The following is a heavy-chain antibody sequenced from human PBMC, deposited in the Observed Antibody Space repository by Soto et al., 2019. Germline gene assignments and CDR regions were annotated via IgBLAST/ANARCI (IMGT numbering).Heavy chain of an antibody. J-gene: IGHJ4*02. Sequence: QVQLQESGPGLVKPSETLSLTCTVSGGSISSYYWSWIRQPPGKGLEWIGYIYYSGSTNYNPSLKSRVTISVDTSKNQFSLKLSSVTAAVTAVYYCARSSLAAAGTVTRFDYWGQGTLVTVSS. D-gene: IGHD6-13*01. V-gene: IGHV4-59*08. CDR2: IYYSGST. CDR3: ARSSLAAAGTVTRFDY. CDR1: GGSISSYY.